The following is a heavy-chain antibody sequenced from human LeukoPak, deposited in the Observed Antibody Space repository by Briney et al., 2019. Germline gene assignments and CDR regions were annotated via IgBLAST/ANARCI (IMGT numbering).Heavy chain of an antibody. CDR3: ARVGRGWSGYPRNYYYYYGMDV. J-gene: IGHJ6*02. CDR2: MNPNSGNT. CDR1: GYTFTSYD. V-gene: IGHV1-8*01. Sequence: ASVKVSCKASGYTFTSYDINWVRQATGQGLEWMGWMNPNSGNTGYAQKFQGRVTMTRNTSISTAYMELSSLRSEDTAVYYCARVGRGWSGYPRNYYYYYGMDVWGQGTTVTVSS. D-gene: IGHD3-3*01.